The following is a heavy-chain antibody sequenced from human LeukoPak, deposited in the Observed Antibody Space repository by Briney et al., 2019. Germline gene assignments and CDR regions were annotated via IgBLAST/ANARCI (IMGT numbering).Heavy chain of an antibody. Sequence: PGGSLRLSCAACGFSFSNYDMGWVRQVPGQGLEWISYISSSSDTIDYADSVKGRFIISRDNAKKSLYVQMNSLRAEDTAVYYCARDLAYKYGSDSWGQGTLVTVSS. J-gene: IGHJ5*01. CDR1: GFSFSNYD. V-gene: IGHV3-48*04. CDR3: ARDLAYKYGSDS. CDR2: ISSSSDTI. D-gene: IGHD3-10*01.